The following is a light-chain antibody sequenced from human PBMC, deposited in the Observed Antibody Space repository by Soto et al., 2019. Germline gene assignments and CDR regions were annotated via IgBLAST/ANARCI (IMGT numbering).Light chain of an antibody. Sequence: EIVLTQSPGTLSLSPGERATLSCRASQSVSSSYLAWYQQKPGQAPRLLIHGASSMATGIPDRFSGSGSWTDFPLSISSLDPEYFAVYYCQQYGSSIFTFGPGTKVHIK. CDR3: QQYGSSIFT. J-gene: IGKJ3*01. CDR1: QSVSSSY. CDR2: GAS. V-gene: IGKV3-20*01.